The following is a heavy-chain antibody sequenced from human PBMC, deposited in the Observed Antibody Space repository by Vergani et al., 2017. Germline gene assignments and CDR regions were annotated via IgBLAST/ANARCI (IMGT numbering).Heavy chain of an antibody. CDR3: AKAADQIYYYYYGMDV. Sequence: EVQLLESGGGLVQPGGSLRLSCAASGFTFSSYAMSWVRQAPGKGLEWVSAISGSGGSTYYADSVKGRFTISRDNSKNTLYLQMNSLRAEDTAVYYCAKAADQIYYYYYGMDVWGQGTTVTVSS. J-gene: IGHJ6*02. CDR2: ISGSGGST. V-gene: IGHV3-23*01. CDR1: GFTFSSYA. D-gene: IGHD2-2*01.